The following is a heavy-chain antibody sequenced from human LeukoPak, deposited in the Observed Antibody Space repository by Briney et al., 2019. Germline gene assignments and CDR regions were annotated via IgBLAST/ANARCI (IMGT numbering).Heavy chain of an antibody. CDR3: ARRVGYSSASAEGYFDY. J-gene: IGHJ4*02. CDR1: GFTFSSDS. D-gene: IGHD6-6*01. Sequence: PGGSLRLSCAASGFTFSSDSMNCVRQAPGKGLEWVSSISSSSSYIYYADSVKGRFTISRDNAKNSLYLQMNSLRAEDTAVYYCARRVGYSSASAEGYFDYWGQGTLVTVSS. V-gene: IGHV3-21*01. CDR2: ISSSSSYI.